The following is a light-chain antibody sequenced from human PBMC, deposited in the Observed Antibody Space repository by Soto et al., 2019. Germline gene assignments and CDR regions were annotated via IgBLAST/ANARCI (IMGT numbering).Light chain of an antibody. J-gene: IGKJ4*01. Sequence: DIQMTQSPSSLSASVGDRVTITCRASQSISSYLNWYQQKPGKAPKLLIYAASSLQSGVPSRFSGSGSGTDFTLTISSLQPEDFATYYCQQRYSTPLTFGGGTRWISN. CDR1: QSISSY. CDR3: QQRYSTPLT. V-gene: IGKV1-39*01. CDR2: AAS.